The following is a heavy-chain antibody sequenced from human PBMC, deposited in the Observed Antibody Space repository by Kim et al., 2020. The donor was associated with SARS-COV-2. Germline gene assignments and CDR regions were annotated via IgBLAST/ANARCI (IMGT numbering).Heavy chain of an antibody. V-gene: IGHV1-3*01. CDR1: GYTFTSYA. D-gene: IGHD3-10*01. J-gene: IGHJ5*02. CDR3: ARGRITMVRGVTPNWFDP. Sequence: ASVKVSCKASGYTFTSYAMHWVRQAPGQRLEWMGWINAGNGNTKYSQKFQGRVTITRDTSASTAYMELSSLRSEDTAVYYCARGRITMVRGVTPNWFDPWGQGTLVTVSS. CDR2: INAGNGNT.